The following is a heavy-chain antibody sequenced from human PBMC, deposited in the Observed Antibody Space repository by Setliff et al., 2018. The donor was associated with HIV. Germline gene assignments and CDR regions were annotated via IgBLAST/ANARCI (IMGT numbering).Heavy chain of an antibody. Sequence: SETLSLTCIVSGGSISSSSYYWGWIRQPPGKGLEWIGTVYYSGSTYYNPSLKSRVTISVDTSENQFSLKLSSVTAADTAVYYRARDGYSSSWYVISGSFDYWGQGILVTVSS. D-gene: IGHD6-13*01. CDR3: ARDGYSSSWYVISGSFDY. J-gene: IGHJ4*02. CDR1: GGSISSSSYY. V-gene: IGHV4-39*07. CDR2: VYYSGST.